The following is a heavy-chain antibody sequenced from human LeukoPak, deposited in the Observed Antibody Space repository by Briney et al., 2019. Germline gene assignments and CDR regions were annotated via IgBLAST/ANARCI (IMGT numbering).Heavy chain of an antibody. V-gene: IGHV3-23*01. Sequence: GGSLRLSCAASGFTFSNYAMSWVRQAPGKGLEWISGVSVRGGHTYYADSVKGRFTISRDNSDNTMYLQMNSLRAEDTAIYYCAKDRDCSSTSCSRYFDHWGKGTLVAVSS. CDR3: AKDRDCSSTSCSRYFDH. D-gene: IGHD2-2*01. CDR2: VSVRGGHT. J-gene: IGHJ4*02. CDR1: GFTFSNYA.